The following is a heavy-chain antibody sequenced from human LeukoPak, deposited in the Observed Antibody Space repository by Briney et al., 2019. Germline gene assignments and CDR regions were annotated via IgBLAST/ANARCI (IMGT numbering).Heavy chain of an antibody. V-gene: IGHV3-11*01. J-gene: IGHJ4*02. CDR3: ARAFPTIAAAGRDHFDY. D-gene: IGHD6-13*01. Sequence: GGSLRLSCAASGFTFSDYYMTWIRQAPGKGLEWVSYISSSGTAVYYPDSMKGRFTISRDNAKNSLYLQMNSLRAEDTAVYYCARAFPTIAAAGRDHFDYWGQGTLVTVSS. CDR1: GFTFSDYY. CDR2: ISSSGTAV.